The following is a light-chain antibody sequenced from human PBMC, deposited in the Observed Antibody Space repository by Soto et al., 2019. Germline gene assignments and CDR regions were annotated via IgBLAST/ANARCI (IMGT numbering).Light chain of an antibody. CDR1: QRITTNY. J-gene: IGKJ5*01. CDR2: GAS. CDR3: KQDGSSIT. V-gene: IGKV3-20*01. Sequence: ECVLSQSPGTLSLSPGERATHSCRAGQRITTNYLSWYQQTFGQAPRLLIHGASSRTASIPDTFPGSGSGTVFTLTLSRLEPEAFAVYYCKQDGSSITCGQGRRLESK.